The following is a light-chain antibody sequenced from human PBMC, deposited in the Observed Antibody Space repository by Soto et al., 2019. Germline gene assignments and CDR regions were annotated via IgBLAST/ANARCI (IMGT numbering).Light chain of an antibody. CDR3: QRSYSTPPT. Sequence: DIQMTQSPSSLSASVGDRVTITCRASQSISSYLNWYQQKPGKAPKLLIYAASSLQSGVPSRFSGSGSGTDFTLTISSLQPEDFATYYCQRSYSTPPTLGGGTKV. J-gene: IGKJ4*01. V-gene: IGKV1-39*01. CDR1: QSISSY. CDR2: AAS.